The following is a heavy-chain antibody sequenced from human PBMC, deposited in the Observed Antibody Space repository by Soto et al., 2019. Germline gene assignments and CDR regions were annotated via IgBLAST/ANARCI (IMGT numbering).Heavy chain of an antibody. CDR1: GGSISSGGYY. J-gene: IGHJ5*02. CDR2: IYYSGST. Sequence: SETLSLTCTVSGGSISSGGYYWSWIRQHPGKGLEWIGYIYYSGSTYYNPSLKSRVTISVDTSKNQFSLKLSSVTAADTAVYYCARTPHGSSGYFVDPWGQGTLVTVSS. D-gene: IGHD3-22*01. V-gene: IGHV4-31*03. CDR3: ARTPHGSSGYFVDP.